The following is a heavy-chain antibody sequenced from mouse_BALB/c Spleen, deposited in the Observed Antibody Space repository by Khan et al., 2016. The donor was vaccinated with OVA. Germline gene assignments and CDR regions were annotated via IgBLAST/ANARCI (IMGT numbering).Heavy chain of an antibody. CDR1: GFSLTSYG. J-gene: IGHJ4*01. CDR2: IWAAGST. CDR3: DAACTLVVAMEY. V-gene: IGHV2-9*02. D-gene: IGHD1-1*01. Sequence: QVQLKQSGPGLVAPSQSLSITCTVSGFSLTSYGVHWVRQPPGKGLEWLGLIWAAGSTDSNSAPMSRLSISKVHSKSQVFLKMNSLQTDDTAVYCCDAACTLVVAMEYWGQGTSVTVSS.